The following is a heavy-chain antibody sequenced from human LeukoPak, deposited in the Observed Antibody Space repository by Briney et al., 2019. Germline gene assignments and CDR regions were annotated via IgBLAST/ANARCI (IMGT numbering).Heavy chain of an antibody. CDR1: GYTFTSYD. Sequence: ASVKVSCKASGYTFTSYDINWVRQATGQGLEWMGWMNPNSGNTGYAQKFQGRVTMTRNTSISTAYMELSSLRSEDTAVYYCATEGSYYYYMDVWGKGTTVTVSS. J-gene: IGHJ6*03. CDR3: ATEGSYYYYMDV. CDR2: MNPNSGNT. V-gene: IGHV1-8*01.